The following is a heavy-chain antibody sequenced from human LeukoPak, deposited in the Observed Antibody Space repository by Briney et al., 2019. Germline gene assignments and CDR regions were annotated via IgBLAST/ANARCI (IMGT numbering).Heavy chain of an antibody. Sequence: SETLSLTCTVSGYSITNYYWSWIRQPPGKGLDWIGYIYSSGNTNYNPSLKSQITISVDTSKNQFYLKLSSVSAADTAVYYCARGPVDYFDYWGQGTLVTVSS. V-gene: IGHV4-59*01. CDR1: GYSITNYY. D-gene: IGHD2-2*01. CDR2: IYSSGNT. CDR3: ARGPVDYFDY. J-gene: IGHJ4*02.